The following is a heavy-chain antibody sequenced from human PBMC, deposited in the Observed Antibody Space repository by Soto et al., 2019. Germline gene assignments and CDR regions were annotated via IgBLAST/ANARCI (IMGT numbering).Heavy chain of an antibody. CDR2: INPNSGGT. CDR1: GYTGTGEY. CDR3: ARDRGNTAMGDY. V-gene: IGHV1-2*02. D-gene: IGHD5-18*01. J-gene: IGHJ4*02. Sequence: ASLKVSCKACGYTGTGEYIHWVRKAPGQGLEWMGWINPNSGGTNYAQKFQGRVTMTRDTSISTAYMELSRLRSDDTAVYYCARDRGNTAMGDYWGQGTLVTVSS.